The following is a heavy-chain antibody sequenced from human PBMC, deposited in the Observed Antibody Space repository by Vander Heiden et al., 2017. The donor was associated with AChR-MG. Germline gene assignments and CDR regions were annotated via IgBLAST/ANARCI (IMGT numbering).Heavy chain of an antibody. V-gene: IGHV3-33*01. J-gene: IGHJ6*02. CDR3: ARDANPVYYGMDV. CDR2: IWYDGSNK. Sequence: QVQLVESGGGVVQPGRSLRLSCAVSGFTFSYYGMHWVRQAPGKGLEWVAIIWYDGSNKYYADSVKGRFTISRDNSKNTLYLQMNSLRAEDTAMYYCARDANPVYYGMDVWGLGTTVTVSS. CDR1: GFTFSYYG.